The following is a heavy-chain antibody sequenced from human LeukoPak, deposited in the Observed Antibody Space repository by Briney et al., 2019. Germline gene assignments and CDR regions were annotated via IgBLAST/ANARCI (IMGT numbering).Heavy chain of an antibody. V-gene: IGHV3-21*01. CDR2: ISSSSSYI. Sequence: PGGSLRLSCAASGFTFSSYSMNWVRRAPGKGLEWVSSISSSSSYIYYADSVKGRFTISRDNAKNSLYLQMNSLRAEDTAVYYCARVRIAARPGDAFDIWGQGTMVTVSS. J-gene: IGHJ3*02. CDR1: GFTFSSYS. D-gene: IGHD6-6*01. CDR3: ARVRIAARPGDAFDI.